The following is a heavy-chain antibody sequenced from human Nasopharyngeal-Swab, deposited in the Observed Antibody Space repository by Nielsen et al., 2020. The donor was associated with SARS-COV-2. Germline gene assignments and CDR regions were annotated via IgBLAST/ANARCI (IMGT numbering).Heavy chain of an antibody. J-gene: IGHJ3*02. CDR3: ARSFRGTTPRDAFDI. V-gene: IGHV4-34*01. Sequence: SETLSLTCAVYGGSFSGYYWSWIRQPPGKGLEWIGEINHSGSTNYNPSLKSRVTISVDTSKNQFSLKPSSVTAADTAVYYCARSFRGTTPRDAFDIWGQGTMVTVSS. CDR2: INHSGST. D-gene: IGHD1-7*01. CDR1: GGSFSGYY.